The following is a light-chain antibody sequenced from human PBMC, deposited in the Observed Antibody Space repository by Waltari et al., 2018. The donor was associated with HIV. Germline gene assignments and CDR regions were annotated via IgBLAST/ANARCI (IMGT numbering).Light chain of an antibody. CDR1: QSINTY. V-gene: IGKV1-39*01. J-gene: IGKJ4*01. CDR2: AAS. CDR3: QQSYSTLALT. Sequence: DIQMTQSPSSLSVSVGDRVPITCRASQSINTYLNWYQHKPGRAPKLLIYAASTLQTGVPSRFSGSGSGTDFSLTISSLQPEDFATYYCQQSYSTLALTFGGGTRVDMK.